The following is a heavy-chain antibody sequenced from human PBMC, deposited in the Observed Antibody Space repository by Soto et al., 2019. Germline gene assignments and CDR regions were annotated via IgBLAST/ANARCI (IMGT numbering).Heavy chain of an antibody. Sequence: QVQLQESGPGLVKPSETLSLTCTVSGGSISSYYWSWIRQPAGKGLEWIGRIYTSGSTNYNPSLKCRLTMSVDTTKNQFSLKLSSVTAADTAVYYCAIETAIAYYYYYGMDVLGQGTTVTVSS. CDR3: AIETAIAYYYYYGMDV. J-gene: IGHJ6*02. D-gene: IGHD5-18*01. CDR2: IYTSGST. V-gene: IGHV4-4*07. CDR1: GGSISSYY.